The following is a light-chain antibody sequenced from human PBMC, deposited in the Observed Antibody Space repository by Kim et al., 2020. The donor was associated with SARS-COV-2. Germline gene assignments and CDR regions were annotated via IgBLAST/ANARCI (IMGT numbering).Light chain of an antibody. Sequence: GDRVTIKCRTSQTIGIYLNWYQQRPGKAPKLLIHAASSLQSGVPSRFSGSGSGTDFTLTISSLQAEDFATYYCQQSYSPPRTFGQGTKVDIK. CDR1: QTIGIY. CDR3: QQSYSPPRT. J-gene: IGKJ1*01. CDR2: AAS. V-gene: IGKV1-39*01.